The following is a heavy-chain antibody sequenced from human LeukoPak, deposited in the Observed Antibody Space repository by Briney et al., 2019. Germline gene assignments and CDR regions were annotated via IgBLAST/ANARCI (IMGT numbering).Heavy chain of an antibody. CDR1: GGSISSYY. J-gene: IGHJ6*03. Sequence: SETLSLTCTVSGGSISSYYWSWIRQPPGKGLEWIGYIYTSGSTNYNPSLKSRVTISVDTSKNQFSLKLSSVTAADTAVYYCARGAGIAVAGDYYYMDVCGKGTTVTVSS. D-gene: IGHD6-19*01. CDR2: IYTSGST. V-gene: IGHV4-4*09. CDR3: ARGAGIAVAGDYYYMDV.